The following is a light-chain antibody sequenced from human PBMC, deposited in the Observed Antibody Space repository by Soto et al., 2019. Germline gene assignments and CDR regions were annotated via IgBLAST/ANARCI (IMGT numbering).Light chain of an antibody. J-gene: IGKJ1*01. V-gene: IGKV1-6*01. Sequence: AIQMTQSPSSLSASVGDRVTITCRASQGIRNDLGWYQQKAGKAPNLLIYGASSLQSGVPSRFSGSSYGTDFTLTISSLQPEDSATYYCLQDYTYPWTFGQGTKVEIK. CDR3: LQDYTYPWT. CDR1: QGIRND. CDR2: GAS.